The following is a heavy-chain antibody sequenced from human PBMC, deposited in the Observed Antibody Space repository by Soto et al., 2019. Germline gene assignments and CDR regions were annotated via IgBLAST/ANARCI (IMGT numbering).Heavy chain of an antibody. V-gene: IGHV4-59*08. CDR3: ARRSDTAPYYYYYYMDV. Sequence: TSETLSLTCTVSGGSISSYYWSWIRQPPGKGLEWIGYIYYSGSTNYNPSLKSRVTISVDTSKNQFSLKLSSVTAADTAVYYCARRSDTAPYYYYYYMDVWGKGTTVTVSS. CDR2: IYYSGST. D-gene: IGHD5-18*01. CDR1: GGSISSYY. J-gene: IGHJ6*03.